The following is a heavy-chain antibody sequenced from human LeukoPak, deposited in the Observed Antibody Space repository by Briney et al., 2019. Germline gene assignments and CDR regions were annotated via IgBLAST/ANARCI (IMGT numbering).Heavy chain of an antibody. J-gene: IGHJ3*02. D-gene: IGHD5-12*01. CDR3: AKRGYSDYDLRAFDI. CDR2: ISSSSSYI. CDR1: GFTFSSYS. V-gene: IGHV3-21*01. Sequence: PGGSLRLSCAASGFTFSSYSMNWVRQAPGKGLEWVSSISSSSSYIYYADSVKGRFTISRDNAKNSLYLQMNSLRAEDTAVYYCAKRGYSDYDLRAFDIWGQGTMVTVSS.